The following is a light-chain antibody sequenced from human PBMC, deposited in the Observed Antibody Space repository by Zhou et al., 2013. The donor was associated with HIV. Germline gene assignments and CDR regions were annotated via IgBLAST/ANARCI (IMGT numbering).Light chain of an antibody. CDR1: QDIITS. V-gene: IGKV1D-16*01. CDR2: DAS. J-gene: IGKJ5*01. Sequence: DIQMTQSPSSLSASVGDRVTITCRASQDIITSLVWYQQKAKKAPKTLISDASSLQSGSHQGSAAVDRGTDFTLTISSLQPEDFATYYCQQYRSYPITFGQGHDWTL. CDR3: QQYRSYPIT.